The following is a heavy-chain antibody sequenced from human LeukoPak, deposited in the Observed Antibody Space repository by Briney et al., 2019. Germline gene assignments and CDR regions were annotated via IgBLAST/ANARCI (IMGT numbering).Heavy chain of an antibody. V-gene: IGHV3-74*01. Sequence: PGGSLRLSCAASGFTFSSYWMHWVRQAPGKGLLWVSRINSDGNSTSYADSVKGRFTISRDNSKNTLYLQMNSLRAEDTAFYYCAKGSAQYYFDSWGQGTLVTVSS. J-gene: IGHJ4*02. CDR3: AKGSAQYYFDS. CDR2: INSDGNST. D-gene: IGHD3-10*01. CDR1: GFTFSSYW.